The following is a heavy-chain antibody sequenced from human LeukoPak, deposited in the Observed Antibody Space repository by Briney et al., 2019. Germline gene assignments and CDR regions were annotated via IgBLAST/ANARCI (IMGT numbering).Heavy chain of an antibody. Sequence: PGGSLRLSCAASGFTFSSYSMNWVRQAPGKGLEWVSSISSSSSYIYYADSVKGRFTISRDNAKNSLYLQMNSLRAEDTAVYYCARHGVYCSGGSCYDYWGQGTLVTVSS. V-gene: IGHV3-21*04. CDR3: ARHGVYCSGGSCYDY. J-gene: IGHJ4*02. CDR1: GFTFSSYS. CDR2: ISSSSSYI. D-gene: IGHD2-15*01.